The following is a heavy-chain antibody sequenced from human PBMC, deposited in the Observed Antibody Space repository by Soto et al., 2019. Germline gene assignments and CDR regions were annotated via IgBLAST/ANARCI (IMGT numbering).Heavy chain of an antibody. CDR3: ARGYAILTGYSRPDY. CDR1: SRSLLSYY. CDR2: INHSGST. Sequence: SDTLFPTCAGHSRSLLSYYCSWIRQPPGKGLEWIGEINHSGSTNYNPSLKSRVTMSVDTSKNQFSLKLSSVTAADTAVYYCARGYAILTGYSRPDYWGQGSLVTVS. D-gene: IGHD3-9*01. J-gene: IGHJ4*02. V-gene: IGHV4-34*01.